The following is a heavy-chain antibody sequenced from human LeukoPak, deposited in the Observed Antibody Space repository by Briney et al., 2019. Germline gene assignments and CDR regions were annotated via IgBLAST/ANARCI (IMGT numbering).Heavy chain of an antibody. CDR1: GFSFSSFW. V-gene: IGHV3-74*01. Sequence: PGGSLRLSCAASGFSFSSFWMHWVRQVPGKGLLWVSGINSDGRTTGYADSVKGRFTISRDNAKNTVDLQMNSLRAEDTAVYYCAREGRELWNWFDPWGQGTLVTVSS. J-gene: IGHJ5*02. D-gene: IGHD1-26*01. CDR3: AREGRELWNWFDP. CDR2: INSDGRTT.